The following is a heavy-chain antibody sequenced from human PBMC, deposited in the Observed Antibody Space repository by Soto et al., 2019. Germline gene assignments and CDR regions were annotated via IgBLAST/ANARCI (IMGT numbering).Heavy chain of an antibody. J-gene: IGHJ5*02. V-gene: IGHV1-8*01. CDR1: GYTFTSSD. CDR2: MNPNTGNT. D-gene: IGHD2-15*01. Sequence: ASVKVSCKASGYTFTSSDVYWVRQATGQGLELMGWMNPNTGNTGYAQKFQGRVTMTRNTSISTAYMELSSLRSEDTAVYYCARGSNHCSGGSCYSDWFDPWGPGTTVTVYS. CDR3: ARGSNHCSGGSCYSDWFDP.